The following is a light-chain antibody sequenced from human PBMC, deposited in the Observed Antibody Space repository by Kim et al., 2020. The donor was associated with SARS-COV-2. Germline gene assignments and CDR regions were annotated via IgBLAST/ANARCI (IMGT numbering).Light chain of an antibody. V-gene: IGLV3-21*04. CDR1: SIGSKS. J-gene: IGLJ2*01. CDR2: YDS. CDR3: QVWDSSDDHRVV. Sequence: GKTARRTCGGTSIGSKSVHWYQQKPGQAPVLVISYDSVRPSGIPERFSGSNSGNTATVTISRVEAGDEANYYCQVWDSSDDHRVVFGGGTQLTVL.